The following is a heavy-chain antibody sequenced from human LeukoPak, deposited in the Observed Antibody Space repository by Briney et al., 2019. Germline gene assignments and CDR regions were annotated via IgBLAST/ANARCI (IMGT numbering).Heavy chain of an antibody. CDR1: GYTFTGYY. V-gene: IGHV1-2*02. J-gene: IGHJ4*02. CDR3: ARDSSFWPHDY. D-gene: IGHD3-3*01. CDR2: INPNSGGT. Sequence: GAAVKVSCKASGYTFTGYYMHWVRPAPGQGLEWMGWINPNSGGTNYAQKFQGRVTMTRDTSISTAYMELSRLRSDDTAVYYCARDSSFWPHDYWGQGTLVTVSS.